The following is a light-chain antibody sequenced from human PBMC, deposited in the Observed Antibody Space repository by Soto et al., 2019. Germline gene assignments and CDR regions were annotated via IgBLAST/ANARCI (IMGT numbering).Light chain of an antibody. Sequence: DIVMTQSPESLAVSLGERASINCKSSQGVLFSAKNRNYLSWYQQKSGQPPKLLVYWASTRESGVPDRFSGSGSGTNFTLTISGLQDEDVDDYFCLQHYSFPRTLGQGTKVDIK. J-gene: IGKJ1*01. CDR3: LQHYSFPRT. CDR2: WAS. V-gene: IGKV4-1*01. CDR1: QGVLFSAKNRNY.